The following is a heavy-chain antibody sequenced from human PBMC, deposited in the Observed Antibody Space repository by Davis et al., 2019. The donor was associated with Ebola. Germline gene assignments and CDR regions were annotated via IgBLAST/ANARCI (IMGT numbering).Heavy chain of an antibody. Sequence: PGGSLRLSCTVSGGSISSYYWSWIRQPPGKGLEWIGYIYHSGSTYYNPSLKSRVTISVDRSKNQFSLKLSSVTAADTAVYYCARDSMVQGSAYYYYGMDVWGQGTTVTVSS. CDR1: GGSISSYY. CDR2: IYHSGST. CDR3: ARDSMVQGSAYYYYGMDV. D-gene: IGHD3-10*01. V-gene: IGHV4-59*12. J-gene: IGHJ6*02.